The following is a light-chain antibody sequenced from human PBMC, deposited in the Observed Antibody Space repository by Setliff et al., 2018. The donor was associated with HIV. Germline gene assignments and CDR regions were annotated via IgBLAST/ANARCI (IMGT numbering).Light chain of an antibody. CDR2: NVD. Sequence: QSVLTQPASVSGSPGQSITISCTGTSSDIGSSNFVSWYQQHPGKAPKVMIYNVDKRPSGVSNRFSASKSGNTASLTISGLQAEDEAEYYCCSYACASIQEIFGGGTKGTVL. CDR3: CSYACASIQEI. J-gene: IGLJ1*01. V-gene: IGLV2-23*02. CDR1: SSDIGSSNF.